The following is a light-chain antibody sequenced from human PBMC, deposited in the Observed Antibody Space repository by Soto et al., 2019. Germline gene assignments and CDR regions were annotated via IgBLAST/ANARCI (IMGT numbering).Light chain of an antibody. J-gene: IGKJ4*01. CDR2: DAS. V-gene: IGKV3-20*01. CDR3: QHYGSSPLT. CDR1: QSVGRNY. Sequence: EIVLTQSPGTLSVSPGERATLSCRASQSVGRNYLAWYQQKPGQAPRLLIYDASSRATGIPDRFSGSGSGTDFALTISILEPEDFAVYSGQHYGSSPLTFGGGTKVEAK.